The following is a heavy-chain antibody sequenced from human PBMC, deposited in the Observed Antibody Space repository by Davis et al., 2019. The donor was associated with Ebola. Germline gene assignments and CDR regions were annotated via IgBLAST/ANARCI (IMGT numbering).Heavy chain of an antibody. D-gene: IGHD6-13*01. Sequence: PGGSLRLSCAVSGGSIADANYYWGWIRQPPGKGLEWIGAAFFSGNTYSNPSLKSRLTILVDTSKNEFSLRLSSVTAADTATYFCARHSTRWDTAWGQGTLVTVSS. J-gene: IGHJ5*02. CDR3: ARHSTRWDTA. CDR2: AFFSGNT. V-gene: IGHV4-39*01. CDR1: GGSIADANYY.